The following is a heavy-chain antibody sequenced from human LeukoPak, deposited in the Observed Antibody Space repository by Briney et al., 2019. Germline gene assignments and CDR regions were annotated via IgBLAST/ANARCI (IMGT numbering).Heavy chain of an antibody. CDR2: ISYDGSNK. Sequence: GGSLRLSCAASGFTFSSYGMHWVRQAPGKGLEWVAVISYDGSNKYYADSVKGRFTISRDNSKNTLCLQMNSLRAEDTAVYYCARDHDYGDYRAAFDTWGQGTMVTVSS. CDR1: GFTFSSYG. CDR3: ARDHDYGDYRAAFDT. J-gene: IGHJ3*02. D-gene: IGHD4-17*01. V-gene: IGHV3-30*19.